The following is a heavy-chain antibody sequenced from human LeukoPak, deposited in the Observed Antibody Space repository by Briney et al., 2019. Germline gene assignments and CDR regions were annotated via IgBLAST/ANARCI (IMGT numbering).Heavy chain of an antibody. J-gene: IGHJ6*02. Sequence: PGGSLRLSCAASGFTFSSYAMSWIRQPPGKGLEWIGYIYYSGSTNYNPSLKSRVTISVDTSKNQFSLKLSSVTAADTAVYYCARGRANRYSSSSVYYYYGMDVWGQGTTVTVSS. CDR3: ARGRANRYSSSSVYYYYGMDV. D-gene: IGHD6-6*01. CDR2: IYYSGST. CDR1: GFTFSSYA. V-gene: IGHV4-59*01.